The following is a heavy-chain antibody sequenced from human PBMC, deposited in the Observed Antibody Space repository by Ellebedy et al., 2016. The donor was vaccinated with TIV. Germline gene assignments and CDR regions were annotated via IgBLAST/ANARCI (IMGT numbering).Heavy chain of an antibody. Sequence: ASVKVSCKASGYTFTSYGINWVRQATGQGLEWMGWMNPNSGNTGYAQKFQGRVTITRNTSISTAYMELSSLRSEDTAVYYCFRGGIAAAGTNYYYGMDVWGQGTTVTVSS. CDR1: GYTFTSYG. D-gene: IGHD6-13*01. V-gene: IGHV1-8*03. CDR3: FRGGIAAAGTNYYYGMDV. J-gene: IGHJ6*02. CDR2: MNPNSGNT.